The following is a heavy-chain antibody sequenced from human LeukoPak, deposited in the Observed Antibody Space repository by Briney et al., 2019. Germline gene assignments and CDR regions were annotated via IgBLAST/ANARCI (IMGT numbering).Heavy chain of an antibody. CDR1: GYTFTGYY. D-gene: IGHD6-19*01. CDR3: ASTGIAVAGTEGRLYDY. CDR2: INPNSGGT. J-gene: IGHJ4*02. V-gene: IGHV1-2*06. Sequence: GASVKVYCKASGYTFTGYYMHWVRQAPGQGLEWMGRINPNSGGTNYAQKFQGRVTMTRDTSISTAYMELSRLRSDDTAVYYCASTGIAVAGTEGRLYDYWGQGTLVTVSS.